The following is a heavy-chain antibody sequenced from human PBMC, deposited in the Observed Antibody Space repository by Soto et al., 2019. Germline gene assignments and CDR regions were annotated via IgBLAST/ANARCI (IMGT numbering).Heavy chain of an antibody. V-gene: IGHV3-23*01. CDR1: GFTFSSYA. CDR2: ISGSGGST. Sequence: PGGSLRLSCAASGFTFSSYAMSWVRQAPGKGLEWVSAISGSGGSTYYADSVKGRLTISRDNSKNTLYLQMNSLRAEDTAVYYCAKHYGGSPGRYFHVWGRGTLVTVSS. J-gene: IGHJ4*02. CDR3: AKHYGGSPGRYFHV. D-gene: IGHD4-17*01.